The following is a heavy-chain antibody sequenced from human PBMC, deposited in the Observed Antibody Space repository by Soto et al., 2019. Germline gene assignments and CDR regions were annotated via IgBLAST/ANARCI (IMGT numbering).Heavy chain of an antibody. J-gene: IGHJ6*03. V-gene: IGHV3-33*01. CDR1: GFTFSSYG. Sequence: GGSLRLSCAASGFTFSSYGMHWVRQAPGKGLEWVAVIWYDGSNKYYADSVKGRFTISRDNSKNTLYLQMNSLRAEDTAVYYCARDGYSSYYYYYMDVWGKGTTVTVSS. CDR3: ARDGYSSYYYYYMDV. CDR2: IWYDGSNK. D-gene: IGHD6-13*01.